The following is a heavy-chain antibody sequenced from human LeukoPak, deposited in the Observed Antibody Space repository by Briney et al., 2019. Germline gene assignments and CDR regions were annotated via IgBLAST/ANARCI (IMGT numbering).Heavy chain of an antibody. J-gene: IGHJ4*02. CDR2: IHTSGST. V-gene: IGHV4-4*07. CDR3: ARCGPSTTSCYDFDY. Sequence: PSETLSLTCTVSGGSISSYYWTWIRQPAGKGLEWIGRIHTSGSTDYNPFLKSRVTMSVDTSKNQFSLKLSSVTAADTAVYYCARCGPSTTSCYDFDYWGQGTLATVSS. D-gene: IGHD2-2*01. CDR1: GGSISSYY.